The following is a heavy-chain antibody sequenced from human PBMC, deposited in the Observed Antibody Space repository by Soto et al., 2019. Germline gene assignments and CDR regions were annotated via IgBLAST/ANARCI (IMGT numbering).Heavy chain of an antibody. CDR2: IYPADSDT. CDR1: GYSFTNYW. D-gene: IGHD6-19*01. Sequence: GESLKISCKGSGYSFTNYWIGWVRQVPGKGLEWMGIIYPADSDTTYSPSFQGQVTISADKSISTAYLQWSSLKASDTAMYYCARHASSSSYWHSGNWFDLWGQGTLVTVSS. CDR3: ARHASSSSYWHSGNWFDL. J-gene: IGHJ5*02. V-gene: IGHV5-51*01.